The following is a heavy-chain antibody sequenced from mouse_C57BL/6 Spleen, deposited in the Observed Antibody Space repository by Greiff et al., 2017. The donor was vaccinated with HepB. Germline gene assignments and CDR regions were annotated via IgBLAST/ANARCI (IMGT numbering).Heavy chain of an antibody. V-gene: IGHV1-85*01. D-gene: IGHD1-1*01. CDR2: IYPRDGST. CDR3: AKDYGSGDYAMDY. Sequence: VKLVESGPELVKPGASVKLSCKASGYTFTSYDINWVKQRPGQGLEWIGWIYPRDGSTKYNEKFKGKATLTVDTSSSTAYMELHSLTSEDSAVYFCAKDYGSGDYAMDYWGQGTSVTVSS. J-gene: IGHJ4*01. CDR1: GYTFTSYD.